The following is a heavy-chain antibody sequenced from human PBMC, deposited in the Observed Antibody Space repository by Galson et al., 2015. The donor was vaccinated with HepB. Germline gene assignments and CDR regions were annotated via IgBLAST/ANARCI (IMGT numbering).Heavy chain of an antibody. CDR1: GYTFTSYA. Sequence: SVKVSCKASGYTFTSYAMHWVRQAPGQRLEWMGWINAGNGNTKYSQKFQGRVTITRDTSASTAYMELSSLRSEDTAVYYCARVGSSITTFPHYWGQGTLVTVSS. CDR2: INAGNGNT. D-gene: IGHD3-3*01. V-gene: IGHV1-3*01. CDR3: ARVGSSITTFPHY. J-gene: IGHJ4*02.